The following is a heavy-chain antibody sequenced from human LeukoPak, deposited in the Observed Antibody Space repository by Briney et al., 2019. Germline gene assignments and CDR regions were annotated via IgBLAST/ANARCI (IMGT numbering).Heavy chain of an antibody. Sequence: GGSLRLSCAASGFTFSSYSMNWVRQAPGKGLEWVSSISSSSSYIYYADSVKGRFTTSRDNAKNSLYLQMNSLRAEDTAVYYCASYLVQTGDYWGQGTLVTVSS. CDR3: ASYLVQTGDY. J-gene: IGHJ4*02. CDR2: ISSSSSYI. CDR1: GFTFSSYS. V-gene: IGHV3-21*01. D-gene: IGHD1-1*01.